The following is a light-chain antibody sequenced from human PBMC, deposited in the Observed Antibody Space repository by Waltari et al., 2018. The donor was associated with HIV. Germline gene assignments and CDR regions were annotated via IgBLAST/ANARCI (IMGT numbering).Light chain of an antibody. J-gene: IGKJ1*01. V-gene: IGKV3-20*01. CDR1: QSVTNNF. CDR3: QQYGNSPRT. CDR2: AAS. Sequence: ETVLTQSPGTLSLSPGDTATLSCRASQSVTNNFLAWFQHKPGQAPRLLIYAASTRATGIPDRFTGSGSGTDFTLTISRLEPEDFVVYFCQQYGNSPRTFGQGTKVEIK.